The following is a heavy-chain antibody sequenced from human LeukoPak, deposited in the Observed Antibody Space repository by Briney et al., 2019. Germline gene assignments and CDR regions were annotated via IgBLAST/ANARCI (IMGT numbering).Heavy chain of an antibody. CDR1: GGSISSGDYY. Sequence: PSETLSLTCTVSGGSISSGDYYWSWIRQPPGKGLEWIGYIYYSGSTYYNPSLKSRVTISVDTSKNQFSLKLSSVTAADTAVYYCALEWNRGYYYGMDAWGQGTTVTVSS. CDR3: ALEWNRGYYYGMDA. J-gene: IGHJ6*02. V-gene: IGHV4-30-4*01. CDR2: IYYSGST. D-gene: IGHD1-1*01.